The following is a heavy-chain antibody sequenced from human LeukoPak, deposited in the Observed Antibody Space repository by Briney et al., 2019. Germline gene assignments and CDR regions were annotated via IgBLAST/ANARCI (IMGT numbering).Heavy chain of an antibody. J-gene: IGHJ4*02. CDR1: GFTFSSYA. CDR3: AKATQQLVRKLYFDY. D-gene: IGHD6-13*01. CDR2: ISGSGGST. Sequence: GGSLRLSCAASGFTFSSYAMSWVRQPPGKGLEWVSAISGSGGSTYYADSVKGRFTISRDNSKNTLYLQMNSLRAEDTAVYYCAKATQQLVRKLYFDYWGQGTLVTVSS. V-gene: IGHV3-23*01.